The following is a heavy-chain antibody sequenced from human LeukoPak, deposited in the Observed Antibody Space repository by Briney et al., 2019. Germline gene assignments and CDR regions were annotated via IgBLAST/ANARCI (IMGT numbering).Heavy chain of an antibody. Sequence: GGSLRLSCAASGFTFSSYWMNWVRHAPGKGLVWVSRIASDGSSTTYADSVKGRFTISRDNSKNTLYLQMNSLRAEDTAVYYCARDNRVVRTFDIWGQGTMVTVSS. J-gene: IGHJ3*02. CDR3: ARDNRVVRTFDI. CDR1: GFTFSSYW. CDR2: IASDGSST. D-gene: IGHD2-15*01. V-gene: IGHV3-74*01.